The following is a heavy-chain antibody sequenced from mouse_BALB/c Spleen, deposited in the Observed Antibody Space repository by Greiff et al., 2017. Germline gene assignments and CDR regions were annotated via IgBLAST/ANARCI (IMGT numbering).Heavy chain of an antibody. V-gene: IGHV5-6-5*01. CDR3: ARGRGNYLDY. Sequence: EVQGVESGGGLVKPGGSLKLSCAASGFTFSSYAMSWVRQTPEKRLEWVASISSGGSTYYPDSVKGRFTISRDNARNILYLQMSSLRSEDTAMYYCARGRGNYLDYWGQGTTLTVSS. CDR1: GFTFSSYA. CDR2: ISSGGST. D-gene: IGHD2-14*01. J-gene: IGHJ2*01.